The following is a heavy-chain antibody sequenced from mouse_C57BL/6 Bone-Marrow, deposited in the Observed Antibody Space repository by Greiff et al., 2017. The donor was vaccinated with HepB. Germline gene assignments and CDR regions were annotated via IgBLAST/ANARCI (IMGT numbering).Heavy chain of an antibody. J-gene: IGHJ4*01. V-gene: IGHV3-1*01. Sequence: EVKLVESGPGMVKPSQSLSLTCTVTGYSITSGYDWHWIRHFPGNKLEWMGYISYSGSTNYNPSLKSRISITHDTSKNHFFLKLNSVTTEDTATYYCARSPTTVVEGVYAMDYWGQGTSVTVSS. D-gene: IGHD1-1*01. CDR2: ISYSGST. CDR1: GYSITSGYD. CDR3: ARSPTTVVEGVYAMDY.